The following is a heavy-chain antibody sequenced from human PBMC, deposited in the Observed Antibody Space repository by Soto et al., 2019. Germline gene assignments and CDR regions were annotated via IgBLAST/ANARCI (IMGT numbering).Heavy chain of an antibody. CDR2: IYHSGST. D-gene: IGHD3-9*01. J-gene: IGHJ5*02. CDR3: ARGISSLRYFDWLSERGNWFDP. Sequence: QLQLQESGSGLVKPSQTLSLTCAVSGGSISSGGYSWSWIRQPPGKGLEWIGYIYHSGSTYYNPSLKSRVTISVDRSKNQFSLKLSSVTAADTAVYYCARGISSLRYFDWLSERGNWFDPWGQGTLVTVSS. CDR1: GGSISSGGYS. V-gene: IGHV4-30-2*01.